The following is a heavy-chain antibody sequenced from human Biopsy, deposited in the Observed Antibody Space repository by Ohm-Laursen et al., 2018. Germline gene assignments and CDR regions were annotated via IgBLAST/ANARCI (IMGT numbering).Heavy chain of an antibody. CDR1: GGSISSGGSY. CDR2: IFYRGST. V-gene: IGHV4-39*01. J-gene: IGHJ5*02. Sequence: SETLSLTCTVSGGSISSGGSYWSWIRQRPGKGLEWIGSIFYRGSTNYKPSLKSRVNISVDTSKNQFSLKLNSVTAADTAVYYCARDYDTSGYYYVSWGQGTLVTVSS. CDR3: ARDYDTSGYYYVS. D-gene: IGHD3-22*01.